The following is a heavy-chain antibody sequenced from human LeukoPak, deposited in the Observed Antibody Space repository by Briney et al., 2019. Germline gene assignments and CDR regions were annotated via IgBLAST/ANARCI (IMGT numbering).Heavy chain of an antibody. J-gene: IGHJ4*02. CDR1: GFTFSSYS. Sequence: PGGSLRLSCVASGFTFSSYSINWVRQPPGMGLEWVSSISTRSRHIFYADSVKGRFTISRDNSKNSLYLQMNSLRVEDTAVYYCARDSYGSGSYYRIDYWGQGTLVTVSS. CDR3: ARDSYGSGSYYRIDY. V-gene: IGHV3-21*01. D-gene: IGHD3-10*01. CDR2: ISTRSRHI.